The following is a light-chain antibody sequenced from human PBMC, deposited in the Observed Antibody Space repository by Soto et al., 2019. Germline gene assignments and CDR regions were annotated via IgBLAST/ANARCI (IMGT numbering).Light chain of an antibody. CDR2: EVT. V-gene: IGLV2-14*01. CDR1: SSDIGGYNY. J-gene: IGLJ3*02. Sequence: QSVLTQPASVSGSPGQSITISCTGTSSDIGGYNYVSWFQHHPGKAPKLMIYEVTHRPSGVSDRFSGSKSGNTASLTISGLQAEDEADYYCSSYTNDITLVFGGGTKVTVL. CDR3: SSYTNDITLV.